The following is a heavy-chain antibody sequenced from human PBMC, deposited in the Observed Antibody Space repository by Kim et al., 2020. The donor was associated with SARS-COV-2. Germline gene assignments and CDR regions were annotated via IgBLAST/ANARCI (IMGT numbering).Heavy chain of an antibody. CDR1: GYTFTSYG. Sequence: ASVKVSCKASGYTFTSYGISGVRQAPGQGLEWMGWISAYNGNTNYAQKLQGRVTMTTDTSTSTAYMELRSLRSDDTAVYYCARDLGFWLSGRNDYWGQGTLVTVSS. CDR3: ARDLGFWLSGRNDY. D-gene: IGHD2-15*01. J-gene: IGHJ4*02. CDR2: ISAYNGNT. V-gene: IGHV1-18*01.